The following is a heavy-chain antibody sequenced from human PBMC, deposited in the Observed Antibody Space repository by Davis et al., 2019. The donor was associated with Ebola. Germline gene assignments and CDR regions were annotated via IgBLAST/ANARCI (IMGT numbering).Heavy chain of an antibody. J-gene: IGHJ3*02. D-gene: IGHD3-22*01. CDR3: AREWLFGDAFDI. CDR2: TNAGNGNT. V-gene: IGHV1-3*01. Sequence: GSVKVSCKASGYTFTSYAMHGVRQAPGQRLEWMGWTNAGNGNTKYSQKFQGRVTITRDTSASTAYMALSSLRSEDTAVYYCAREWLFGDAFDIWGQRPMVTVSS. CDR1: GYTFTSYA.